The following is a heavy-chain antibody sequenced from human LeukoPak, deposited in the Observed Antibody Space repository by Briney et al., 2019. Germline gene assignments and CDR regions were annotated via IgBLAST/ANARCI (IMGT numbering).Heavy chain of an antibody. CDR3: ARDRAYYDFWSGKDNDAFDI. CDR2: IIPIFGTA. J-gene: IGHJ3*02. CDR1: GYTFTSYG. V-gene: IGHV1-69*13. Sequence: SVKVSCKASGYTFTSYGISWVRQAPGQGLEWMGGIIPIFGTANYAQKFQGRVTITADESTSTAYMKLSSLRSEDTAVYYCARDRAYYDFWSGKDNDAFDIWGQGTMVTVSS. D-gene: IGHD3-3*01.